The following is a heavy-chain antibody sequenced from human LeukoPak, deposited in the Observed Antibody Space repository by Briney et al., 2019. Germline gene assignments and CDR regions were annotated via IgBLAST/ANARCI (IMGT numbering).Heavy chain of an antibody. CDR3: ARLRRNTDSSGFFYYYDY. D-gene: IGHD3-22*01. Sequence: PGGSLRLSCAASGFSFSSYSFNWVRQAPGKGLEGVSSINTVSSYIYYADSLKGRFTISRDNAKNSVYLQMDSLRAEDSAVYYCARLRRNTDSSGFFYYYDYWGQGTLVTVSS. CDR2: INTVSSYI. V-gene: IGHV3-21*06. CDR1: GFSFSSYS. J-gene: IGHJ4*02.